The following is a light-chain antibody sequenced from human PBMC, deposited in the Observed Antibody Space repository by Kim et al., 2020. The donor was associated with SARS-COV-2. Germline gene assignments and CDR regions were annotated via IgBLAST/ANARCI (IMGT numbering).Light chain of an antibody. CDR3: QTWGTGIRVV. CDR1: SGHSSYA. J-gene: IGLJ2*01. V-gene: IGLV4-69*01. Sequence: VKRPCTLSSGHSSYAIAWHQQQPEKGPRYLMKLNSDGSHSKGDGIPDRFSGSSSGAERYLTISSLQSEDEADYYCQTWGTGIRVVFGGGTQLTVL. CDR2: LNSDGSH.